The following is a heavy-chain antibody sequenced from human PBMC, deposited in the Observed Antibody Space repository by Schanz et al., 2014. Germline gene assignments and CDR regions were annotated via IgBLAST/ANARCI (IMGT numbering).Heavy chain of an antibody. D-gene: IGHD6-19*01. J-gene: IGHJ4*02. V-gene: IGHV4-39*01. CDR1: GGSINSNSYY. CDR2: VFYTGTT. CDR3: ARHGPLAGIPLDY. Sequence: QLQLQESGPGLVKPSETLSLICSVSGGSINSNSYYWGWIRQPPGKGLEWIGNVFYTGTTYTNPSLRSRLPWAVDRSNSDFSLNLASVTAADTAVYFCARHGPLAGIPLDYWGRGTLVTVSS.